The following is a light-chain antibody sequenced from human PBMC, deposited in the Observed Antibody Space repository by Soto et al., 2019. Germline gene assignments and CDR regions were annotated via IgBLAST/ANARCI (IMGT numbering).Light chain of an antibody. Sequence: QSALTQPRSVSGSPGQSVTVSCTGTNSDVGDSNYVSWYQQHPGKAPKLMIYDVNKRPSGVPDRFSGSKSGNTASLTISGLQAEDEADYYCCSYAGTYPFVFGPGTKLTVL. J-gene: IGLJ1*01. V-gene: IGLV2-11*01. CDR1: NSDVGDSNY. CDR2: DVN. CDR3: CSYAGTYPFV.